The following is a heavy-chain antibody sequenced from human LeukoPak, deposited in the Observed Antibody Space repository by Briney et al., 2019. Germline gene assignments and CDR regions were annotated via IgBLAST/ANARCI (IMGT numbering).Heavy chain of an antibody. D-gene: IGHD3-10*01. Sequence: PVGSLRLSCSASGFTFRKYWMTWGRQAPAKGLEWVANIKQAESEQSYVDSVKGRFPVSRDNAKNSLYLQMTRLRAEDTAVYYCARDKEEMVRAPYAFGIWGQGTMVTVSS. CDR3: ARDKEEMVRAPYAFGI. V-gene: IGHV3-7*01. CDR1: GFTFRKYW. CDR2: IKQAESEQ. J-gene: IGHJ3*02.